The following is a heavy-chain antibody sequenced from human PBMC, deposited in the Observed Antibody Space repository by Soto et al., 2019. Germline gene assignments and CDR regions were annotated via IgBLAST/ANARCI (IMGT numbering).Heavy chain of an antibody. Sequence: QVQLVQSGAEVKKPGASVKVSCKASGYTFTTYGISWVRQAPGQGLEWMGWISPYNGDTNYAQKRQGRVTMTADTSTSAAYMELRSLRSDDTAIYYCARDRYIMAVIPSFDSWGQGTLVTVSS. CDR1: GYTFTTYG. CDR2: ISPYNGDT. J-gene: IGHJ4*02. CDR3: ARDRYIMAVIPSFDS. D-gene: IGHD5-12*01. V-gene: IGHV1-18*01.